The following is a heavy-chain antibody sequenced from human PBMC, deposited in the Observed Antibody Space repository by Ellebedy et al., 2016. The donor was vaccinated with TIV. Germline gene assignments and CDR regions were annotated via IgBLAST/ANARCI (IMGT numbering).Heavy chain of an antibody. Sequence: GESLKISXTASGFTFSYAWMTWVRQAPGKGLEWVGRIKSKADRGTADYAGPVKGRFGISRDGSKNTVYLEMNNLKTEDTAVYYCVRATLDYWGQGTLVTVSS. CDR1: GFTFSYAW. V-gene: IGHV3-15*01. D-gene: IGHD4-17*01. CDR3: VRATLDY. CDR2: IKSKADRGTA. J-gene: IGHJ4*02.